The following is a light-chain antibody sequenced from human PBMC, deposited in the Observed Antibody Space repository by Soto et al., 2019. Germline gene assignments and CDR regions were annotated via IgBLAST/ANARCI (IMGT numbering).Light chain of an antibody. Sequence: EIVLTQSPATLSVSPGERATLSCRASQSFSNNLAWYQQKPGQSPRLLIYAASTRATGIPARFSGSGSGTEFTLTISSLQSEDFAVYYCQQYNNWPQTFGQGTKVDI. CDR3: QQYNNWPQT. CDR1: QSFSNN. V-gene: IGKV3-15*01. CDR2: AAS. J-gene: IGKJ1*01.